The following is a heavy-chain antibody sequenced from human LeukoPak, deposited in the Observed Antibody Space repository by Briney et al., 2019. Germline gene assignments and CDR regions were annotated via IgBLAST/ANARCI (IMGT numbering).Heavy chain of an antibody. J-gene: IGHJ4*02. D-gene: IGHD3-22*01. CDR1: GYSISSGYY. CDR3: ARGRRYYYDSSANFYN. CDR2: IYHSGST. Sequence: PSETLSLTCAVSGYSISSGYYWGSIRQPPGKGLEWIGIIYHSGSTNYNPSVESRVTISIATSKNQFSLKLRSVTAADTAVYYCARGRRYYYDSSANFYNWGQGILVTVSS. V-gene: IGHV4-38-2*01.